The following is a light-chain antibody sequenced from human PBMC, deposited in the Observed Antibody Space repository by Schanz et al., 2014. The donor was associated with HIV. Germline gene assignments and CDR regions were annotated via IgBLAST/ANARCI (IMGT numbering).Light chain of an antibody. CDR2: ANN. V-gene: IGLV1-44*01. Sequence: QSVLTQPPSASGTPGQRVTISCSGSRSNIATNTVNWYQQLPGTAPKLLIYANNQRPSGVPDRFSGSKSGSSASLAISGLQSEDEADYYCSSFAGSSTRVFGGGTKLTVL. CDR1: RSNIATNT. J-gene: IGLJ3*02. CDR3: SSFAGSSTRV.